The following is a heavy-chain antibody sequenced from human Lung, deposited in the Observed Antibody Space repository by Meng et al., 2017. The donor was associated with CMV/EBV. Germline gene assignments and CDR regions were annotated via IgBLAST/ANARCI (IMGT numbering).Heavy chain of an antibody. CDR3: AIGGRYDASARYYLDAYDI. D-gene: IGHD3-22*01. V-gene: IGHV4-59*01. Sequence: SETLSLXXTISGGSISSYYWSWIRQPPGKGLEWIGHIHYSGSTNYNPSLKSRVTVSADTSKNQFSLKLGSVTAADTAVYYCAIGGRYDASARYYLDAYDIWGQGXVVTVSS. J-gene: IGHJ3*02. CDR1: GGSISSYY. CDR2: IHYSGST.